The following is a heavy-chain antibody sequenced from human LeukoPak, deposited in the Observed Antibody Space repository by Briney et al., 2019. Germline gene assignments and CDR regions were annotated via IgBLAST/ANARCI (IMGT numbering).Heavy chain of an antibody. CDR2: INPNSGGT. Sequence: ASVKVSCKASGYTFTGYYMRWVRQAPGQGLEWMGWINPNSGGTNYAQKFQGRVTMTRDTSISTAYMELSRLRSDDTAVYYCARRASPTYSSSWEDLDYWGQGTLVTVSS. V-gene: IGHV1-2*02. CDR1: GYTFTGYY. J-gene: IGHJ4*02. D-gene: IGHD6-13*01. CDR3: ARRASPTYSSSWEDLDY.